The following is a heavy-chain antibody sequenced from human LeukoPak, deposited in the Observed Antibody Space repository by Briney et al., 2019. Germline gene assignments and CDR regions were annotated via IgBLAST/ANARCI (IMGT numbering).Heavy chain of an antibody. Sequence: ASVTVSCTASGYTFTSYDINWVRQATGQGLEWMGWMNPNSGNTGYAQKFQGRVTMTRNTSISTAYMELSSLRSEDTAVYYCARAIKLVGSGSYWPDYYYGMDVWGQGTTVTVSS. V-gene: IGHV1-8*01. CDR3: ARAIKLVGSGSYWPDYYYGMDV. D-gene: IGHD3-10*01. J-gene: IGHJ6*02. CDR1: GYTFTSYD. CDR2: MNPNSGNT.